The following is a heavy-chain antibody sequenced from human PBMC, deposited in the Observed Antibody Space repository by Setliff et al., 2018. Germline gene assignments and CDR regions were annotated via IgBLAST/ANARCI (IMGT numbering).Heavy chain of an antibody. V-gene: IGHV4-39*02. CDR3: AREFGISGYYGRSSHYSFDT. CDR2: IINSGST. CDR1: GGSFTGTTYY. J-gene: IGHJ3*02. Sequence: SETLSLTCTVSGGSFTGTTYYWGWIRQSPGKGLEWIGTIINSGSTYYNPSLKSRVTMSVDTSKSQLSLKLSSVTAADTAVYYCAREFGISGYYGRSSHYSFDTWGQGTVVTVSS. D-gene: IGHD3-22*01.